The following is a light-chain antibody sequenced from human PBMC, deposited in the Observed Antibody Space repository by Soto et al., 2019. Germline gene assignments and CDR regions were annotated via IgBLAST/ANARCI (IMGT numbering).Light chain of an antibody. Sequence: EIVMTHSPATLSVSPGERATLSCRASQSVSSNLAWYQQKPGQAPRLLIYGASTRATGIPARFSGSGSGTEFTLTISSLHSEDFTVYYCQQYNNWPRTFGQGTKLDIK. CDR2: GAS. CDR3: QQYNNWPRT. V-gene: IGKV3-15*01. CDR1: QSVSSN. J-gene: IGKJ1*01.